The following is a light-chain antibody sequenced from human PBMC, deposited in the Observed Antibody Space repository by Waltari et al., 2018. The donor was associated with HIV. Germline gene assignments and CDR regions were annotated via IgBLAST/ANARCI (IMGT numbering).Light chain of an antibody. CDR3: TSWTRASTLV. J-gene: IGLJ2*01. V-gene: IGLV2-14*03. CDR1: SSDIGAYKF. Sequence: QSALTPPASVSGSPGQSITISCPGTSSDIGAYKFVSWYQQQPGKAPKLLIFDIYSRPSGVSDRFSGSRSAYTASLIISRLQPEDEGYYYCTSWTRASTLVFGGGTKVTVL. CDR2: DIY.